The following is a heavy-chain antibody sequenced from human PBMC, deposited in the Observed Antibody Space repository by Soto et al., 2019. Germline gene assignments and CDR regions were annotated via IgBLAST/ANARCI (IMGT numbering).Heavy chain of an antibody. CDR1: GYTFTSHG. D-gene: IGHD6-6*01. V-gene: IGHV1-18*01. CDR2: ISAYNGNT. Sequence: ASVKVSCKASGYTFTSHGISWVRQAPGQGLEWMGWISAYNGNTNYAQKLQGRVTMTTDTSTSTAYMDPRSLRSDDTAVYYCARDSSYCRWAFDICGQGTLVTVSS. CDR3: ARDSSYCRWAFDI. J-gene: IGHJ3*02.